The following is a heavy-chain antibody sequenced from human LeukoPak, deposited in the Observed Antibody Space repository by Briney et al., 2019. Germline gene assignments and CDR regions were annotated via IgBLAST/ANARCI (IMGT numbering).Heavy chain of an antibody. CDR3: ARQKEDVAAAGTSYYYYYGMDV. CDR2: IYPGDYDT. V-gene: IGHV5-51*01. J-gene: IGHJ6*02. CDR1: GYSFTSYW. D-gene: IGHD6-13*01. Sequence: GESLKISCKGSGYSFTSYWIGWVRQMPGKGLEWMGIIYPGDYDTRYSPSFQGQVTISADKSISTAYLQWSSLKASDTAMYYCARQKEDVAAAGTSYYYYYGMDVWGQGTTVTVSS.